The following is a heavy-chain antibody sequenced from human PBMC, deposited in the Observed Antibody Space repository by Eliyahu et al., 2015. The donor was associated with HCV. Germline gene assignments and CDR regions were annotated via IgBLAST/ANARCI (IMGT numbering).Heavy chain of an antibody. J-gene: IGHJ4*02. CDR3: ARGAGGGKYPRDY. CDR2: ISSSSSYI. V-gene: IGHV3-21*01. D-gene: IGHD4-23*01. CDR1: GFXFSSYS. Sequence: EVQLVESGGGLVKPGGSXRLSCAXSGFXFSSYSMXWXRQAPGKGLEXVSSISSSSSYIYYADSVKGRFTISRDNAKNSLYLQMNSLRAEDTAVYYCARGAGGGKYPRDYWGQGTLVTVSS.